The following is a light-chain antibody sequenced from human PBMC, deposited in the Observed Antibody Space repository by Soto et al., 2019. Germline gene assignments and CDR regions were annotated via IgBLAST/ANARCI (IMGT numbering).Light chain of an antibody. CDR3: QQYGSSSLYT. CDR1: QSVGISY. Sequence: EIVLTQSPGTLSLSPGQRATLSCRASQSVGISYLAWYQQRPGQAPRLLIYGASSRPTGIPVRFSGSEFGTDFTLTISRLEPEDLAVYYCQQYGSSSLYTFGQGTKLEI. J-gene: IGKJ2*01. CDR2: GAS. V-gene: IGKV3-20*01.